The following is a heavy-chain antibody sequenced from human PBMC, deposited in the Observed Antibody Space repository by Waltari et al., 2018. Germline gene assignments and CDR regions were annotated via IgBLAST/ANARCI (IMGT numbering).Heavy chain of an antibody. J-gene: IGHJ3*02. V-gene: IGHV1-2*02. CDR3: ARDAISDAFDI. Sequence: QVQLVQSGAEVKKPGASVKVSCKASGYTFTGYYMHWGRQAPGQGLEWMGWINPNSGGTNYAKKFQGRVTMTRDTSISTAYMELSRLRSDDTAVYYCARDAISDAFDIWGQGTMVTVSS. CDR1: GYTFTGYY. D-gene: IGHD2-2*01. CDR2: INPNSGGT.